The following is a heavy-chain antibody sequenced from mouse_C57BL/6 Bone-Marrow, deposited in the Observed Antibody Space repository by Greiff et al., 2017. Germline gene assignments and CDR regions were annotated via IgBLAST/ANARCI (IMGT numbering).Heavy chain of an antibody. CDR2: ISSGGSYT. CDR1: GFTFSSYG. CDR3: AREKLGPFYYFDY. D-gene: IGHD4-1*01. Sequence: EVQVVESGGDLVKPGGSLKLSCAASGFTFSSYGMSWVRQTPDKRLEWVATISSGGSYTYYPASVKGRFTISRDNAKNTLYLQMSSLKSEDTAMYYCAREKLGPFYYFDYWGQGTTLTVSS. V-gene: IGHV5-6*01. J-gene: IGHJ2*01.